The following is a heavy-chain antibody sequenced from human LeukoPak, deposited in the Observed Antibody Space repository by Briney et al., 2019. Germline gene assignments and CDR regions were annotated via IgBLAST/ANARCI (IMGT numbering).Heavy chain of an antibody. CDR2: IYYSGST. Sequence: SETLSLTCTVSGGSISSYYWSWIRQPPGKGLEWIGYIYYSGSTNYNPSLKSRVTISVDTSKNQFSLKLSSVTAADTAVYYCARVRGYCSGGSCYPYYYYYYYMDVWGKGTTVTVSS. CDR1: GGSISSYY. CDR3: ARVRGYCSGGSCYPYYYYYYYMDV. D-gene: IGHD2-15*01. J-gene: IGHJ6*03. V-gene: IGHV4-59*12.